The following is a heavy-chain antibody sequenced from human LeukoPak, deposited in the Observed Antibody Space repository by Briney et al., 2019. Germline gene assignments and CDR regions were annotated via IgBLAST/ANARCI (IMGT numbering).Heavy chain of an antibody. Sequence: GGSLRLSCAASGFTFSNCVMHWVRQAPGKGLEWVALISYDGYNKYYADSAKGRFPISRDNAKNSLYLQMNNLRDEDTAVSYCATGGSSCFDSWGQGTLVTVSS. CDR3: ATGGSSCFDS. J-gene: IGHJ4*02. D-gene: IGHD6-13*01. CDR1: GFTFSNCV. V-gene: IGHV3-30-3*01. CDR2: ISYDGYNK.